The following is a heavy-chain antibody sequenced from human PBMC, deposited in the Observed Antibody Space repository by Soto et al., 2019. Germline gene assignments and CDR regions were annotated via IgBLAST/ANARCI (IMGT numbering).Heavy chain of an antibody. CDR2: IWYEGSNK. D-gene: IGHD6-13*01. V-gene: IGHV3-33*01. J-gene: IGHJ6*02. CDR3: ARPTGILPYYYYGMDV. CDR1: GFTFSSYG. Sequence: QVQLVESGGGVVQPGRSLRLSCAASGFTFSSYGMHWVRQAPGKGLEWVAVIWYEGSNKYYADSVKGRFTISRDNXKXTLYLQMNSLRAEDTAVYYCARPTGILPYYYYGMDVWGQGTTVTVSS.